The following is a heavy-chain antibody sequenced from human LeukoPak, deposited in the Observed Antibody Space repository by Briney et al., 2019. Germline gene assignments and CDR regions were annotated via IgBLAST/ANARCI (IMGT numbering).Heavy chain of an antibody. V-gene: IGHV4-39*07. J-gene: IGHJ4*02. Sequence: PSETLSLTCTVSGDSVSSSSYYWDWIRQPPGKGLEWIGEINHSGSTNYNPSLKSRVTISVDTSKNQFSLKLSSVTAADTAVYYCARGLSAIVYWGQGTLVTVSS. CDR1: GDSVSSSSYY. CDR3: ARGLSAIVY. D-gene: IGHD2-15*01. CDR2: INHSGST.